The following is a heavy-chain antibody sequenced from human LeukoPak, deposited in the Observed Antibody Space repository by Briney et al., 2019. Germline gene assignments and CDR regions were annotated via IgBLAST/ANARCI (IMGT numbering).Heavy chain of an antibody. D-gene: IGHD1-26*01. CDR3: ARDLAWSPSLFEY. V-gene: IGHV4-30-4*01. CDR2: IFDSGSA. Sequence: SQTLSLTCNVSGASVSRGGHYWSWIRQPPGKGLEWVGYIFDSGSAYYNPSLNRRVTISLDTPQNQFSLTLRSVTAADTATYYCARDLAWSPSLFEYWGQGILVTVSS. CDR1: GASVSRGGHY. J-gene: IGHJ4*02.